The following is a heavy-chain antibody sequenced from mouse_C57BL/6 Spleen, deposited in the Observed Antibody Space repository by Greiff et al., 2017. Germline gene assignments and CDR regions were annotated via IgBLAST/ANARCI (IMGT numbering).Heavy chain of an antibody. CDR1: GYAFSSYW. D-gene: IGHD1-1*01. Sequence: VKLVESGAELVKPGASVKISCKASGYAFSSYWMNWVKQRPGKGLEWIGQIYPGDGDTNYNGKFKGKATLTADKSSSTAYMQLSSLTSEDSAVYFCASYGSPYAMDYWGQGTSVTVSS. CDR2: IYPGDGDT. CDR3: ASYGSPYAMDY. J-gene: IGHJ4*01. V-gene: IGHV1-80*01.